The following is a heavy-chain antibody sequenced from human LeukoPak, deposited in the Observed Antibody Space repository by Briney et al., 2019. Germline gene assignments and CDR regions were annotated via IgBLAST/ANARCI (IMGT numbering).Heavy chain of an antibody. D-gene: IGHD3-10*01. CDR1: GGSFSGHY. CDR2: INHSGST. CDR3: ARADYYFHYGSGSYLTHYYGMDV. J-gene: IGHJ6*02. Sequence: SETLSLTCAVYGGSFSGHYWSWIRQPPGKGLEWIGEINHSGSTNYNPSLKSRVTISVDTSKNQFSLKLSSVTAADTAVYYCARADYYFHYGSGSYLTHYYGMDVWGQGTTVTVSS. V-gene: IGHV4-34*01.